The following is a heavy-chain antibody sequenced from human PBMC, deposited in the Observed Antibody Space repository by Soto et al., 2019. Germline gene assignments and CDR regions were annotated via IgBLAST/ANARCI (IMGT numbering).Heavy chain of an antibody. CDR3: ARFVRHQLPTIDY. V-gene: IGHV1-8*01. D-gene: IGHD1-26*01. J-gene: IGHJ4*02. CDR1: GYTFTNYD. Sequence: QVQLVQSGAEVKKPGASVRVSCKASGYTFTNYDINWVRQATGQGLEWMGWMNPSNGNTGYAQKFQGRVTMTRDTTISTADMELSSLTSADTAVYYCARFVRHQLPTIDYWGQGALVTVSS. CDR2: MNPSNGNT.